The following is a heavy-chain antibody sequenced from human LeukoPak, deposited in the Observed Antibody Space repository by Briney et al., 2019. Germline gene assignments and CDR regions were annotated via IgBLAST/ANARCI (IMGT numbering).Heavy chain of an antibody. CDR1: GFTFRTYW. CDR3: ARWKMELERNAFDF. Sequence: GGSLRLSGAASGFTFRTYWMSWIRQAPGNEPEWVADINQDGSEEYYLQSVQGRFTVSRDNAQNAVFLQMTYLRADDTAVYYCARWKMELERNAFDFWGQGTVVTVSS. D-gene: IGHD1-26*01. J-gene: IGHJ3*01. V-gene: IGHV3-7*01. CDR2: INQDGSEE.